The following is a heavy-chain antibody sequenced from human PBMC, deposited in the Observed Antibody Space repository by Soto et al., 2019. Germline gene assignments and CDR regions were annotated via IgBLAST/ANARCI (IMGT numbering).Heavy chain of an antibody. D-gene: IGHD6-13*01. CDR2: ISGSGGST. J-gene: IGHJ5*02. V-gene: IGHV3-23*01. Sequence: GGSLRLSCAASGFPFSSYAMSWVRQAPGQGLEWVSAISGSGGSTYYADSVKGRFTISRDNSKNTLYLQMNSLRAEDTAVYYCAKGSRSWYENWFDPWGQGTLVTVTS. CDR3: AKGSRSWYENWFDP. CDR1: GFPFSSYA.